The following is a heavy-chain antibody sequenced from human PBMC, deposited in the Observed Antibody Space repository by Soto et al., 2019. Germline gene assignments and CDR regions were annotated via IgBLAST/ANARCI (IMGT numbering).Heavy chain of an antibody. Sequence: QVQLHESGPGLVKPSQTLSLTCTVSGGSISSGGYYWSWIRQHPGKGLEWIGYIYYSGSTYYNPSLKSRVTISVDTSKNQFSLKLSSVTAADTAVYYCARTGARYGSWHFDYWGQGTLVTVSS. D-gene: IGHD2-15*01. CDR2: IYYSGST. V-gene: IGHV4-31*03. CDR3: ARTGARYGSWHFDY. J-gene: IGHJ4*02. CDR1: GGSISSGGYY.